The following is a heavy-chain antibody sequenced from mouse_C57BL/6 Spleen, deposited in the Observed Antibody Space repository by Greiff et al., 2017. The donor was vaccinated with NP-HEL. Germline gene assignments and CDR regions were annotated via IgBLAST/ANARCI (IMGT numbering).Heavy chain of an antibody. D-gene: IGHD1-1*01. J-gene: IGHJ4*01. Sequence: VKLQESGAELVRPGASVTLSCKASGYTFTDYEMHWVKQTPVHGLEWIGAIDPETGGTAYNQKFKGKAILTADKSSSTAYMELRSLTSEDSAVYYCTRSYYYGSSSLYAMDYWGQGTSVTVSS. CDR2: IDPETGGT. V-gene: IGHV1-15*01. CDR3: TRSYYYGSSSLYAMDY. CDR1: GYTFTDYE.